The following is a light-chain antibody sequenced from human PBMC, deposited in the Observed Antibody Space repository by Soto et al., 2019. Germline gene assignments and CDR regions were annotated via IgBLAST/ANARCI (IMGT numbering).Light chain of an antibody. Sequence: EIVMTQSPATLSVSPGERATLSCRASQSVSSNLAWYQQNPGQAPRLLIYGASTRATGIPARFSGSGSGTELTLTISSLQSEDFAVYYCQQYNNWPRTFGQGTKVEIK. J-gene: IGKJ1*01. CDR3: QQYNNWPRT. CDR1: QSVSSN. CDR2: GAS. V-gene: IGKV3-15*01.